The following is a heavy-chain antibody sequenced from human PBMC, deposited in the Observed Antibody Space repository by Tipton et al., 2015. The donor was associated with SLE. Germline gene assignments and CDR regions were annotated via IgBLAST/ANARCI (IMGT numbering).Heavy chain of an antibody. CDR3: AKDAAAAAGPSEGYFQH. CDR2: INWNGSGT. J-gene: IGHJ1*01. CDR1: GFTFDDYG. Sequence: SLRLSCAASGFTFDDYGMSWVRQAPGKGLEWVSGINWNGSGTFYADSVRGRFTISRDISKNTLYLQMNSLRAEDTAVYYCAKDAAAAAGPSEGYFQHWGQGTLVTVSS. D-gene: IGHD6-13*01. V-gene: IGHV3-20*04.